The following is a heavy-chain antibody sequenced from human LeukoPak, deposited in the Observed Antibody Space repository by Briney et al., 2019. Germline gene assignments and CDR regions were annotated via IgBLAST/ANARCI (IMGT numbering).Heavy chain of an antibody. J-gene: IGHJ3*02. CDR1: GFTFNSYA. CDR2: VKSKADDGTT. Sequence: TGGSLRLSCAASGFTFNSYAMSWVRQAPGKGLEWVGRVKSKADDGTTDYAAPVQGRFTISRDDSKNTLSLQMNSLKTEDTAVYYCATEGGSGSYYGDDAFDMWGQGTMVTVSS. CDR3: ATEGGSGSYYGDDAFDM. D-gene: IGHD3-10*01. V-gene: IGHV3-15*01.